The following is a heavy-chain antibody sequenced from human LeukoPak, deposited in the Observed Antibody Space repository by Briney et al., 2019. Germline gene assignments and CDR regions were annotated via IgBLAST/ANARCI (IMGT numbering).Heavy chain of an antibody. CDR1: GFTFSSHS. Sequence: PGGSLRLSCAASGFTFSSHSMNWVRQAPGKGLEWVSSFGTRSSSIYYADSVKGRFTISRDNARNSLYLQMNSLKAEDTAVYYCASQEMATPLDYWGQGTLVTVSS. CDR3: ASQEMATPLDY. CDR2: FGTRSSSI. J-gene: IGHJ4*02. D-gene: IGHD5-24*01. V-gene: IGHV3-21*01.